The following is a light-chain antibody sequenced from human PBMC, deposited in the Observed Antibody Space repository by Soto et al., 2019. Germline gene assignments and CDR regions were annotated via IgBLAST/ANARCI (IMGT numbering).Light chain of an antibody. CDR1: QSVSSN. CDR3: QQYGSSPGVT. V-gene: IGKV3-15*01. J-gene: IGKJ4*01. CDR2: GAS. Sequence: EIVMTQSPATLSVSPGERATLSCRASQSVSSNLAWYQQKPGQAPSLLIYGASTRATGIPARFSGSGSGTEFTLTISRLEPEDFAVYYCQQYGSSPGVTFGGGTKVDIK.